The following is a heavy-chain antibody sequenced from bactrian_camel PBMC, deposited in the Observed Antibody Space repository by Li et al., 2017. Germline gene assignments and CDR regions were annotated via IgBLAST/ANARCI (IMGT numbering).Heavy chain of an antibody. CDR2: IVGTKIT. Sequence: HVQLVESGGGSVQAGGSLTLSCLASGYTVAAYCMGWLRQAPGKEREGVATIVGTKITSYADSVKGRFTISQDNAKNTLYLQMNSLQTQDTGMYYCATTGRGYGSITTGARGPRSPSP. J-gene: IGHJ4*01. CDR1: GYTVAAYC. V-gene: IGHV3S1*01. D-gene: IGHD3*01. CDR3: ATTGRGYGSITT.